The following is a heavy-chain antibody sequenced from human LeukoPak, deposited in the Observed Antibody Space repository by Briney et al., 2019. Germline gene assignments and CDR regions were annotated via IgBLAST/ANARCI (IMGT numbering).Heavy chain of an antibody. D-gene: IGHD1-14*01. J-gene: IGHJ4*02. CDR2: IYHSGNT. CDR3: ARGTSLYFDY. Sequence: SETLSLTCTVSNYSISNGYYWAWIRQPPGKGLEWIGNIYHSGNTYYNPSLKSRVSLSVDTSENQFSLKLSSVTAADTAVYYCARGTSLYFDYWGQGTLVTVSS. CDR1: NYSISNGYY. V-gene: IGHV4-38-2*02.